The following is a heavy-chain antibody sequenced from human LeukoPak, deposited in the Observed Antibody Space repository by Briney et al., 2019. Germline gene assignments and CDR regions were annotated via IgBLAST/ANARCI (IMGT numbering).Heavy chain of an antibody. CDR3: AIGDLQGWHGQAATLNWFDP. V-gene: IGHV3-33*01. J-gene: IGHJ5*02. Sequence: GGSLRLSCAASWFTLNSYGMHWVRQAPGKGLEWVAVIWFDGSNKYYADSVKGRFTISRDNSKKTLYLQMNILRADDTAGYFCAIGDLQGWHGQAATLNWFDPWGQETLVTVSS. CDR1: WFTLNSYG. CDR2: IWFDGSNK. D-gene: IGHD2-15*01.